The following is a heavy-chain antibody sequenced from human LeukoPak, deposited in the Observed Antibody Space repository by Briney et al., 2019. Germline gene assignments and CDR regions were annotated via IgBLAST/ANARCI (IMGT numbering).Heavy chain of an antibody. Sequence: ASVKVSCKASGYTFTSYDINWVRQATGQGLEWMGWMNPNSGNTGYAQKFQGRVTMTRNISISTAYMELSSLRSEDTAVYYCARGREGVVVVAATRTTYNWFDPWGQGTLVTVSS. CDR1: GYTFTSYD. CDR3: ARGREGVVVVAATRTTYNWFDP. CDR2: MNPNSGNT. V-gene: IGHV1-8*01. D-gene: IGHD2-15*01. J-gene: IGHJ5*02.